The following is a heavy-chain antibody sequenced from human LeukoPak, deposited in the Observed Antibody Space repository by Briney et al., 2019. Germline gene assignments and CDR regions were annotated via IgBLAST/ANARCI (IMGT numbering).Heavy chain of an antibody. CDR2: IKQDGTEK. Sequence: GGSLRPSCVASGFTSSEYWMTWARHAPGKGLEWVANIKQDGTEKHYVDSVKGRFTISRDNTENSMYLQMDSLRVEDTAVYFCAGGAGWTAEDWGQGTQVTVSS. D-gene: IGHD3/OR15-3a*01. CDR3: AGGAGWTAED. V-gene: IGHV3-7*03. CDR1: GFTSSEYW. J-gene: IGHJ4*02.